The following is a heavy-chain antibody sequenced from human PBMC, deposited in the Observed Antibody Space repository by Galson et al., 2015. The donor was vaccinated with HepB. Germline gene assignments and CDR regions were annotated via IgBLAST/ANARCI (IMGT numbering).Heavy chain of an antibody. V-gene: IGHV4-34*01. CDR1: GGSFSGYY. CDR2: INHSGST. Sequence: DTLSLTCAVYGGSFSGYYCSWLRQPPGKGLGWIGEINHSGSTNYNPSLKSRVTISVDTSKNQFSLKLRSLTAAAPAVYYCARTAPSITMVQEKGSEDAFDIWGQGTMVTVSS. J-gene: IGHJ3*02. D-gene: IGHD3-10*01. CDR3: ARTAPSITMVQEKGSEDAFDI.